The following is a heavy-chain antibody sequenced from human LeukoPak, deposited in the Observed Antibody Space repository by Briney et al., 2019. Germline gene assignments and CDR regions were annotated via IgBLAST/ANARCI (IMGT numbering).Heavy chain of an antibody. CDR3: AHSSSWTHDAFDI. J-gene: IGHJ3*02. Sequence: ASVKVSCKASGYTFTSYAMNWVRQAPGQGLEWMGWINTKTGNPTYAQGFTGRFVFSLDTSVSTAYLQISSLKAEDTAMYYCAHSSSWTHDAFDIWGQGTMVTVSS. D-gene: IGHD6-13*01. CDR1: GYTFTSYA. CDR2: INTKTGNP. V-gene: IGHV7-4-1*02.